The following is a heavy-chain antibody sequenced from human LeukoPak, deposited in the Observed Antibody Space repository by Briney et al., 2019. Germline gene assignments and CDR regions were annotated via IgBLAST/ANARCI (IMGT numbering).Heavy chain of an antibody. D-gene: IGHD7-27*01. CDR1: GFTFSNYG. J-gene: IGHJ4*02. Sequence: GVSLTLSCAASGFTFSNYGMNWVRQAPGKGLEWVANIKTDGSQIYYVDSVKGRFTISRDNAKNSLYLQMNSLRAEDTAVYYCARDLNWETYWGQGTLVSVSS. V-gene: IGHV3-7*01. CDR2: IKTDGSQI. CDR3: ARDLNWETY.